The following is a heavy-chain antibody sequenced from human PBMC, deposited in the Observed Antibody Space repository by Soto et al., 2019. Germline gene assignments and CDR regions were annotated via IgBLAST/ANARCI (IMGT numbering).Heavy chain of an antibody. J-gene: IGHJ4*02. CDR2: INAGNGNT. CDR1: GYTFTSDA. CDR3: ARTPDSYTQYYFDY. V-gene: IGHV1-3*01. D-gene: IGHD2-21*01. Sequence: QVPLVQSGAEVKKPGASVKVSCKASGYTFTSDAMHWVRQAPGQRLEWMGWINAGNGNTKYSQKFQGRVTITRDTSASTAYMELRSLRSEDSAVYYCARTPDSYTQYYFDYWGQGTLVTVSS.